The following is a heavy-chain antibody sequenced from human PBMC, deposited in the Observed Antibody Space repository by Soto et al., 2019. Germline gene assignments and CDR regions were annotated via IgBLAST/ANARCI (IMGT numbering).Heavy chain of an antibody. Sequence: PGGSLRLSCAASGFTFSSYGMHWVRQDPGKGLEWVAVISYDGSKKYYADSVKGRFTISRDNSKNTLYLQMSSLRAEDTAVYYCVKDGSSGWPYFYDMDVWGQGTTVTVSS. J-gene: IGHJ6*02. CDR1: GFTFSSYG. CDR3: VKDGSSGWPYFYDMDV. CDR2: ISYDGSKK. D-gene: IGHD6-19*01. V-gene: IGHV3-30*18.